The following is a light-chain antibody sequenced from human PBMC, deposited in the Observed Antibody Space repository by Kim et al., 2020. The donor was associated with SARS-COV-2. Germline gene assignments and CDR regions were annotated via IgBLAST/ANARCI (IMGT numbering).Light chain of an antibody. CDR1: SSNIGSNY. V-gene: IGLV1-47*01. CDR2: RNN. CDR3: AAWDDSLSGRV. J-gene: IGLJ2*01. Sequence: QSVLTQPPSASGTPGQRVTISCSGSSSNIGSNYVYWYQQLPGTAPKLLIYRNNQRPSGVPDRFSGSKSGTSASLAISGLRSEDEADYYCAAWDDSLSGRVLGGGTQLTDL.